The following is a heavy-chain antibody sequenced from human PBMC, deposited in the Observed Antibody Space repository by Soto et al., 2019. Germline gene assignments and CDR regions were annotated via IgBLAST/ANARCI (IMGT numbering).Heavy chain of an antibody. V-gene: IGHV4-59*01. Sequence: SETLSLTCTVSGGSISSYYWSWIRQPPGKGLEWIGYIYYSGSTNYNPSLKSRATISVDTSKNQFSLKLSSVAAADTAVYYCARGGSKITIFGVVISWYFDLWGRGTLVTVSS. CDR1: GGSISSYY. D-gene: IGHD3-3*01. J-gene: IGHJ2*01. CDR3: ARGGSKITIFGVVISWYFDL. CDR2: IYYSGST.